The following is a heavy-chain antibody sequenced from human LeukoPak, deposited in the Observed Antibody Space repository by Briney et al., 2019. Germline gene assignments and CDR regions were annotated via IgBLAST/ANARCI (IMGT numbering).Heavy chain of an antibody. CDR3: ARDRFNLDAFDI. Sequence: SETLSLTCTVSGDSISGFYWSWIRQPPGKGLEWIGYIYYSGSTNYNPSLKSRVTISVDTSKNQFSLKLSSVTAADTAVYYCARDRFNLDAFDIWGQGTMVTVSS. J-gene: IGHJ3*02. D-gene: IGHD3-3*01. CDR2: IYYSGST. V-gene: IGHV4-59*01. CDR1: GDSISGFY.